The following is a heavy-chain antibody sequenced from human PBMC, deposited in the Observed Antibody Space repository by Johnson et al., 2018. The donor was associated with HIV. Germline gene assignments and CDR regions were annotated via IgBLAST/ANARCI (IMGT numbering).Heavy chain of an antibody. V-gene: IGHV3-11*04. D-gene: IGHD3-22*01. CDR3: ARDRGYWDAFDI. CDR2: ISSSGTTV. CDR1: GFTFSDYY. J-gene: IGHJ3*02. Sequence: QVQLVESGGGVVQPGGSLRLSCAASGFTFSDYYMGWIRQTPGKGLEWVSYISSSGTTVYYADSVKGRFSISRDNAKHSLYLQMNSLRAEDTAVYYCARDRGYWDAFDIWGQGTMVTVSS.